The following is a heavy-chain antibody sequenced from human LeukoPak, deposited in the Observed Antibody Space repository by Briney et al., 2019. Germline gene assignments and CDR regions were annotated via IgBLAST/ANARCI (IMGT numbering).Heavy chain of an antibody. Sequence: KPSETLSLTCTVSGGSISSSSYYWSWIRQPPGKGLEWIGEINHSGSTNYNPSLKSRVTISVDTSKNQFSLKLSSVTAADTAVYYCARGRRGPRPIDYWGQGTLVTVSS. J-gene: IGHJ4*02. CDR3: ARGRRGPRPIDY. CDR1: GGSISSSSYY. D-gene: IGHD3/OR15-3a*01. CDR2: INHSGST. V-gene: IGHV4-39*07.